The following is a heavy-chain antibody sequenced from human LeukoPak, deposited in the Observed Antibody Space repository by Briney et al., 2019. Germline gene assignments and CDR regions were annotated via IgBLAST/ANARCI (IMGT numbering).Heavy chain of an antibody. D-gene: IGHD2-2*01. V-gene: IGHV4-34*01. CDR1: GGSFSSYY. J-gene: IGHJ4*02. CDR2: INHRGST. Sequence: SETLSLTCAVYGGSFSSYYWSWIRQSPGKGLEWIGEINHRGSTSYKPSLKSRVTISLDTSKNQFSLRLSSVTAADTAVYYCARGVPRFDSWGQGTLVTVSS. CDR3: ARGVPRFDS.